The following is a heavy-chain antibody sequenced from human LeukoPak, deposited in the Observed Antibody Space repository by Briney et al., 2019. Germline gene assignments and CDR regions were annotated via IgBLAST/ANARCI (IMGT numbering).Heavy chain of an antibody. CDR3: AKGRLGTLITGSFDY. CDR1: GFTFSSYV. Sequence: GGSLRLSCAASGFTFSSYVMNWVRQAPGKGLEWVSGIGGSGASTYHADSVKGRFTISRDNSKKTLYLQMNSLRAEDTAVYYCAKGRLGTLITGSFDYWGQGTLVTVPS. D-gene: IGHD1-20*01. J-gene: IGHJ4*02. CDR2: IGGSGAST. V-gene: IGHV3-23*01.